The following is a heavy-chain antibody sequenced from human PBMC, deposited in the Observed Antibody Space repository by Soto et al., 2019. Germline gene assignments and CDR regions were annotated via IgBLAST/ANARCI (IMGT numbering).Heavy chain of an antibody. Sequence: QVQLQESGPGLVKPSQTLSLTCTVTGGSISGGGYYWSWIRQHPGKGLEWNGYIYYSGSTYYNRSLKSRVSLSVDASKNRFSLKLSSVTAADTAAYYCARERGRLVTDYWGQETLVTVSS. V-gene: IGHV4-31*03. CDR2: IYYSGST. CDR3: ARERGRLVTDY. D-gene: IGHD3-9*01. J-gene: IGHJ4*02. CDR1: GGSISGGGYY.